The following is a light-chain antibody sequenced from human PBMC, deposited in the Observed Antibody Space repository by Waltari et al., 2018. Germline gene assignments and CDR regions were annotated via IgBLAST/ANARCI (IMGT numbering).Light chain of an antibody. Sequence: EIVLTQSPPPPSFSPGASAPLPCRASQSVTSISLTWYQQKLGQAPRLLIYGTSSRATGIPDRFSGSGSGTDFTLTISRLEPEDFAVYYCQQYDGEVLTFGGGTKVEI. CDR2: GTS. V-gene: IGKV3-20*01. CDR1: QSVTSIS. CDR3: QQYDGEVLT. J-gene: IGKJ4*01.